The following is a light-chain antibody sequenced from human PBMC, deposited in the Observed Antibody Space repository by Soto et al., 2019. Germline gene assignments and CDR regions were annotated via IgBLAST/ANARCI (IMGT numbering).Light chain of an antibody. Sequence: EIVLTQFPATLSLSPGEEATLSCRASQSFGTSLAWYQQRPAQAPRLLIYDTFKVAAGVPARFSGSGSGADFTITISGLEPEDSAVYYCQQGGSFGGGTKVEIK. CDR2: DTF. CDR3: QQGGS. J-gene: IGKJ4*01. CDR1: QSFGTS. V-gene: IGKV3-11*01.